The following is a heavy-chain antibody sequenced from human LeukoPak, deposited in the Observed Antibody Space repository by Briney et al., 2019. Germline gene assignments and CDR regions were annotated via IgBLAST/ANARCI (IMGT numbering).Heavy chain of an antibody. CDR1: GFTFSSYG. J-gene: IGHJ4*02. CDR3: AKVDDSSGYDFDY. CDR2: IRYDGSNK. V-gene: IGHV3-30*02. Sequence: PGGSLRLSCAASGFTFSSYGMHWVRQAPGKGLEWVAFIRYDGSNKYYADSVKGRFTISRDNSKNTLYLQMNSLGAEDTAVYYCAKVDDSSGYDFDYWGQGTLVTVSS. D-gene: IGHD3-22*01.